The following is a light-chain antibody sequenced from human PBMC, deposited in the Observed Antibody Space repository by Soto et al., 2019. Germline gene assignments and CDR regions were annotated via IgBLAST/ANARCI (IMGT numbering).Light chain of an antibody. V-gene: IGKV1-5*01. CDR2: DAS. CDR3: QQYNSYPWT. Sequence: DIQMTQPPSTLSASVGDRVTITCRASQSISSWLAWYQQKPGKAPKFLIYDASSLESGVPSRFSGSGSGTEFTLTISSLQPDDFATYYCQQYNSYPWTFGQGTKV. J-gene: IGKJ1*01. CDR1: QSISSW.